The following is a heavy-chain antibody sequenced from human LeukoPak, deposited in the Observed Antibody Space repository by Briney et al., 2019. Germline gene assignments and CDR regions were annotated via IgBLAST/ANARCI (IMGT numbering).Heavy chain of an antibody. CDR1: GFSFSGAW. V-gene: IGHV3-11*01. D-gene: IGHD3-10*01. CDR3: ARARGSGSYYDDAFDI. Sequence: PGGSLRLSCAASGFSFSGAWMSWVRQAPGKGLEWVSYISSSGSTIYYADSVKGRFTISRDNAKNSLYLQMNSLRAEDTAVYYCARARGSGSYYDDAFDIWGQGTMVTVSS. J-gene: IGHJ3*02. CDR2: ISSSGSTI.